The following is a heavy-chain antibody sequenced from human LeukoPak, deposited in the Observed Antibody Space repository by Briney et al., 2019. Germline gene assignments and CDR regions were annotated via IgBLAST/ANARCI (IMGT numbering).Heavy chain of an antibody. Sequence: GGSLRLSCAASGFTFSSYWMSWVRQAPGKGLEWGANIKQDGSEKYYVDSVKGRFTISRDNAKNSLYLQMNSLRAEDTAVYYCAREITAGATRGPYYYGMDVWGQGTTVTVSS. CDR3: AREITAGATRGPYYYGMDV. CDR1: GFTFSSYW. J-gene: IGHJ6*02. V-gene: IGHV3-7*01. D-gene: IGHD1-26*01. CDR2: IKQDGSEK.